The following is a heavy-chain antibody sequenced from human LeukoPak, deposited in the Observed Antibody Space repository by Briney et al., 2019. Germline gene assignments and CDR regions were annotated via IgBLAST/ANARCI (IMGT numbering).Heavy chain of an antibody. CDR2: IYHSGTT. CDR1: NHPITRGYA. CDR3: ARDGVFHDSDGYSFDY. D-gene: IGHD3-22*01. J-gene: IGHJ4*02. V-gene: IGHV4-38-2*02. Sequence: SETLSLTCAVSNHPITRGYARGWIRQPPGKGLEWIASIYHSGTTYCNPSLRNRVTLFVDTSKNQFSLKLTSLTAADTAVYNCARDGVFHDSDGYSFDYWGQGTLVTVSS.